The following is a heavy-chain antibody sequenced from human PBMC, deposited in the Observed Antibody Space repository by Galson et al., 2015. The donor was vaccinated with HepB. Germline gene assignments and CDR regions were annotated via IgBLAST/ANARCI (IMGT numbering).Heavy chain of an antibody. D-gene: IGHD5-24*01. J-gene: IGHJ4*02. V-gene: IGHV3-11*01. CDR1: GFTFSDYY. CDR3: ARDHRPRDYYFDY. CDR2: IASSGSTI. Sequence: SLRLSCAASGFTFSDYYMSWIRQAPGKGLEWVSYIASSGSTIYYADSVKGRFTISRDNAKNSLYLQMNSLRAEDTAVYYCARDHRPRDYYFDYWGQGTLVTVSS.